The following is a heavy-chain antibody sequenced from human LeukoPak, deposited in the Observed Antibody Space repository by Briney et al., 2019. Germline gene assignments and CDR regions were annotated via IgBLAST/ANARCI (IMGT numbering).Heavy chain of an antibody. V-gene: IGHV3-48*03. J-gene: IGHJ4*02. CDR3: ARDPGYCSSTSCYGGGVDY. CDR2: ISSSSSYT. D-gene: IGHD2-2*01. CDR1: GFTFSSYE. Sequence: PGGSLRLSCAASGFTFSSYEMNWVRQAPGKGLEWVSYISSSSSYTNYADSVKGRFTISRDNAKNSLYLQMNSLRAEDTAVYYCARDPGYCSSTSCYGGGVDYWGQGTLVTVSS.